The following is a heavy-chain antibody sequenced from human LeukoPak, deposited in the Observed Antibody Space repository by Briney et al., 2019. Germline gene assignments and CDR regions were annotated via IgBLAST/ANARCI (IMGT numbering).Heavy chain of an antibody. CDR3: ARDALAAGYRLEWYYFDY. CDR2: ISSSSSSYI. V-gene: IGHV3-21*01. Sequence: GGSLRLSCVASGFTFSTYTMNWVRQAPGKGLEWVSSISSSSSSYIYYADSVKGRFTISRDNAKNSLYLQMNSLRAEDTAVYYCARDALAAGYRLEWYYFDYWGQGTLVTVSS. CDR1: GFTFSTYT. D-gene: IGHD2-2*01. J-gene: IGHJ4*02.